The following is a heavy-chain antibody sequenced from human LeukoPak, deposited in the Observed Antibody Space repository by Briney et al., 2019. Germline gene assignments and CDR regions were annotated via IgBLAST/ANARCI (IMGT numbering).Heavy chain of an antibody. CDR1: GYTFNTYG. CDR3: TRWSYSSDWYFCTSDI. D-gene: IGHD6-19*01. Sequence: ASVKVSCKAPGYTFNTYGISWVRQAPGQGVEWMGWLSTYDGNTNYAQNLQGRVTMTTDTSTRTAYMELRSLRSGDTAVYYCTRWSYSSDWYFCTSDIWGQGTTVTISS. V-gene: IGHV1-18*01. CDR2: LSTYDGNT. J-gene: IGHJ3*02.